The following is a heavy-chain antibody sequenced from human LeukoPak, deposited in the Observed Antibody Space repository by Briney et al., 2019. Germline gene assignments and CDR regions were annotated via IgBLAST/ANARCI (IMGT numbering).Heavy chain of an antibody. J-gene: IGHJ3*02. V-gene: IGHV3-9*01. Sequence: GRSLRLSCAASGFTFDDYAMHWVRQAPGKGLEWVSGISWNSGSIGYADSVKGRFTISRDNAKNSLYLQMNSLRAEDTALYYCAKDLKYYYGSGRSHDAFDIWGQGTMVTVSS. CDR3: AKDLKYYYGSGRSHDAFDI. D-gene: IGHD3-10*01. CDR2: ISWNSGSI. CDR1: GFTFDDYA.